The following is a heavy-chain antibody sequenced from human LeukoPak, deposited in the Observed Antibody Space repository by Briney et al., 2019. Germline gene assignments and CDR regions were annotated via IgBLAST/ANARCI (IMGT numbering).Heavy chain of an antibody. CDR3: ARLRQQLGYGMDV. D-gene: IGHD6-13*01. CDR1: GGSFSGYY. J-gene: IGHJ6*02. CDR2: INHSGST. Sequence: SETLSLTCAVYGGSFSGYYWSWIRQPPGKGLEWIGEINHSGSTNYNPSLKSRVTISVDTSKNQFSLKLSSVTAADTAVYYCARLRQQLGYGMDVWGQGTTVTVSS. V-gene: IGHV4-34*01.